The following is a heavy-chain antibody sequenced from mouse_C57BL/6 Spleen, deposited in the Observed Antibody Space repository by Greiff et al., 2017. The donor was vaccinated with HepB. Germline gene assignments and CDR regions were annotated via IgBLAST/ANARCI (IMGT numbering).Heavy chain of an antibody. J-gene: IGHJ4*01. V-gene: IGHV1-52*01. CDR1: GYTFTSYW. CDR2: IDPSDSET. CDR3: ARGGLMITEAMDY. D-gene: IGHD2-4*01. Sequence: QVQLQQPGAELVRPGSSVKLSCTASGYTFTSYWMHWVKQRPIQGLEWIGNIDPSDSETHYNQKFKDKATLTVDKSSSTAYMQLSSLTSEDSAVYYCARGGLMITEAMDYWGQGTSVTVSS.